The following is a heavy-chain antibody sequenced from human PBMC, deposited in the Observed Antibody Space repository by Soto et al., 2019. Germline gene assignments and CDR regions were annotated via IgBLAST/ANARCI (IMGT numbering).Heavy chain of an antibody. CDR2: IYYSGST. CDR3: AREGLEPTTVTMYYYYYYMDV. D-gene: IGHD4-4*01. J-gene: IGHJ6*03. Sequence: SETLSLTCTVSGGSISSGGYYWRWIRQHPGKGLEWIGYIYYSGSTYYNPSLKSRVTISVDTSKNQFSLKLSSVTAADTAVYYCAREGLEPTTVTMYYYYYYMDVWGKGTTVTVSS. CDR1: GGSISSGGYY. V-gene: IGHV4-31*03.